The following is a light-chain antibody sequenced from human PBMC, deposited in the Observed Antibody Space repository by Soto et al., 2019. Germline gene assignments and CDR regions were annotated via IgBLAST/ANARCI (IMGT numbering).Light chain of an antibody. V-gene: IGLV2-23*01. CDR2: EGS. CDR1: SSDVGGYNL. Sequence: QSVLTQPASVSGSPGQSITISFTGTSSDVGGYNLVTWYQQHPGKSPELMIYEGSKRPSGVSPRFSGSKSGNTASLTISGLQAEDEADYSCCSYAGNGTFVFGTGTKVTVL. J-gene: IGLJ1*01. CDR3: CSYAGNGTFV.